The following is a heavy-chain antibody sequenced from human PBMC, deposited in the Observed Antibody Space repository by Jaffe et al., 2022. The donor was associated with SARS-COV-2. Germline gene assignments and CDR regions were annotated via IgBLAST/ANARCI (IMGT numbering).Heavy chain of an antibody. Sequence: QVQLVQSGAEVKKPGASVKVSCKASGYTFTSYGISWVRQAPGQGLEWMGWISAYNGNTNYAQKLQGRVTMTTDTSTSTAYMELRSLRSDDTAVYYCASQITGTTDYYYGMDVWGQGTTVTVSS. CDR3: ASQITGTTDYYYGMDV. CDR1: GYTFTSYG. D-gene: IGHD1-20*01. CDR2: ISAYNGNT. V-gene: IGHV1-18*01. J-gene: IGHJ6*02.